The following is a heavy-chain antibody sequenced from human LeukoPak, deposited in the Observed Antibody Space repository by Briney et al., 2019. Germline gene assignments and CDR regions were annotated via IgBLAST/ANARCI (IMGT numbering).Heavy chain of an antibody. V-gene: IGHV4-61*02. CDR2: IYTSGST. CDR3: ARAHVTVTFAFDI. D-gene: IGHD4-17*01. J-gene: IGHJ3*02. CDR1: GNSISSGDNY. Sequence: PSETLSLTCTVSGNSISSGDNYWSWIRQPAGKGLEWIGRIYTSGSTNYNPSLKSRVTISVDTSKNQFSLKLSSVTAADTAVYYCARAHVTVTFAFDIWGQGTMVTVSS.